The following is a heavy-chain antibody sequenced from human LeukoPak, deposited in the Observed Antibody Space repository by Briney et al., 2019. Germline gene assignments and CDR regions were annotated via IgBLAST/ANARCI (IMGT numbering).Heavy chain of an antibody. CDR3: ANARGTSSSYFDL. CDR2: ISSGGGST. V-gene: IGHV3-23*01. D-gene: IGHD6-6*01. Sequence: GGSLRLSCAACGFAFSSYATGWVRQPPGKGLEWVSGISSGGGSTYYTDSRKGRFTISRDNSKNTLYLQMNSLTAKDTALYYCANARGTSSSYFDLWGRGTLVTVSS. CDR1: GFAFSSYA. J-gene: IGHJ2*01.